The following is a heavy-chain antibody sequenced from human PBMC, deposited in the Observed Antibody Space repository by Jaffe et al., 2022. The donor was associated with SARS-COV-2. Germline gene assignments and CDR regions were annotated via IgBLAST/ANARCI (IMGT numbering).Heavy chain of an antibody. D-gene: IGHD4-17*01. CDR2: ISSSGSTI. J-gene: IGHJ6*02. Sequence: QVQLVESGGGLVKPGGSLRLSCAASGFTFSDYYMSWIRQAPGKGLEWVSYISSSGSTIYYADSVKGRFTISRDNAKNSLYLQMNSLRAEDTAVYYCASTTVTTPPYYYYGMDVWGQGTTVTVSS. CDR1: GFTFSDYY. V-gene: IGHV3-11*01. CDR3: ASTTVTTPPYYYYGMDV.